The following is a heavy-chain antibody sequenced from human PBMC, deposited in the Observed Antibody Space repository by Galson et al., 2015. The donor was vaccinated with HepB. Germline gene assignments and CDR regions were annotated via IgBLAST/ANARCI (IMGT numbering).Heavy chain of an antibody. CDR1: GYTFNSYY. V-gene: IGHV1-18*04. J-gene: IGHJ5*02. D-gene: IGHD2-2*03. CDR3: VRMLDVFVLSGAPRGHWFDP. Sequence: SVKDSCKASGYTFNSYYTTWVRQAPGQGLEWMGWISGYDGHRYYAPKFKGRVTMTTATSTSTAYMELRSLGSDDTAVYYCVRMLDVFVLSGAPRGHWFDPWGLGTLVTVSS. CDR2: ISGYDGHR.